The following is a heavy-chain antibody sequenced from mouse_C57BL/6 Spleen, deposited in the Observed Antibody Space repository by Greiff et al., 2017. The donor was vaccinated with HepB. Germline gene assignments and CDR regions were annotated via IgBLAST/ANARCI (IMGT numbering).Heavy chain of an antibody. CDR2: IHPNSGST. J-gene: IGHJ3*01. Sequence: QVQLQQSGAELVKPGASVKLSCKASGYTFTSYWMHWVKQRPGQGLEWIGMIHPNSGSTNYNEKFKSKATLTVDKSSSTAYMQLSSLTSEDSAVYYCASPGSSYEGFAYWGQGTLVTVSA. D-gene: IGHD1-1*01. CDR3: ASPGSSYEGFAY. V-gene: IGHV1-64*01. CDR1: GYTFTSYW.